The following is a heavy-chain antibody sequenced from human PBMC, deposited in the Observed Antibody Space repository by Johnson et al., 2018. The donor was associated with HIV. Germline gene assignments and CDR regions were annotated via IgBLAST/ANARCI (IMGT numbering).Heavy chain of an antibody. CDR2: ISESGDST. Sequence: VQLVESGGGLVQPGGSLRLSCAASGFTFSSYAMSWVRQAPGKGLEWVSTISESGDSTYYTDSVKGRFTISRDNSKNTMYLQMNSLRAEDTAVYYCARAAYYDFWSGYFDAFDIWGQGTMVTVSS. V-gene: IGHV3-23*04. CDR3: ARAAYYDFWSGYFDAFDI. CDR1: GFTFSSYA. D-gene: IGHD3-3*01. J-gene: IGHJ3*02.